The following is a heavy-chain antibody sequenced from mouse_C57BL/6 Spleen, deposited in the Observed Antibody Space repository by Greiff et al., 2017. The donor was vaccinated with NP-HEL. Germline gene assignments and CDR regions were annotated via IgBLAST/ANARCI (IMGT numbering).Heavy chain of an antibody. CDR1: GFNIKDYY. V-gene: IGHV14-2*01. Sequence: VQLQQSGAELVKPGASVKLSCTASGFNIKDYYMHWVKQRTEQGLEWIGRIDPEDGETKYAPKFQGKATITADTSSNTAYLQLSSLTSEDTAVYYCAHNYSGGSPYYAMDYWGQGTSVTVSS. CDR3: AHNYSGGSPYYAMDY. D-gene: IGHD1-1*01. CDR2: IDPEDGET. J-gene: IGHJ4*01.